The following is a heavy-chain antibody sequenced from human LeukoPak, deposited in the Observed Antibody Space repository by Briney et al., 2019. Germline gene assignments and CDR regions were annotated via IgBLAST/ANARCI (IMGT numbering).Heavy chain of an antibody. CDR2: IWYDGSNK. V-gene: IGHV3-33*06. CDR3: AKERQYSGYDPLFDY. J-gene: IGHJ4*02. CDR1: GFTFSSYG. Sequence: GGSLRLSCAASGFTFSSYGMHWVRQAPGKGLEWVAVIWYDGSNKYYADSVKGRFTISRDNSKNTLYLQMNSLRAKDTAVYYCAKERQYSGYDPLFDYWGQGTLVTVSS. D-gene: IGHD5-12*01.